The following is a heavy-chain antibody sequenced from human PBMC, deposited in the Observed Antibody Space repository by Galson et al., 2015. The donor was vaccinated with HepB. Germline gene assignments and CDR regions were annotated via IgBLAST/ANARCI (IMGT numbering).Heavy chain of an antibody. CDR1: GYTFSDYG. D-gene: IGHD2-2*01. V-gene: IGHV1-18*01. J-gene: IGHJ6*03. CDR3: ARDSEREYQLLADYYYNYYMDV. Sequence: SVKVSCKASGYTFSDYGISWVRQAPGQGLEWMGWISPHGNTNYAQKLQGRVTVTTDTSTSTAYLELTSLRSDDTAVYYCARDSEREYQLLADYYYNYYMDVWGEGTTVTVSS. CDR2: ISPHGNT.